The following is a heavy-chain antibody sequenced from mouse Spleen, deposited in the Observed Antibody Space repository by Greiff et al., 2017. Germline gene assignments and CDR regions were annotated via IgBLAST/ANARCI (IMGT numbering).Heavy chain of an antibody. CDR3: ARALDGYYAY. V-gene: IGHV1-61*01. Sequence: VQLQQSGAELVRPGSSVKLSCKASGYTFTSYWMDWVKQRPGQGLEWIGNIYPSDSETHYNQKFKDKATLTVDKSSSTAYMQLSSLTSEDSAVYYCARALDGYYAYWGQGTTLTVSS. CDR1: GYTFTSYW. D-gene: IGHD2-3*01. CDR2: IYPSDSET. J-gene: IGHJ2*01.